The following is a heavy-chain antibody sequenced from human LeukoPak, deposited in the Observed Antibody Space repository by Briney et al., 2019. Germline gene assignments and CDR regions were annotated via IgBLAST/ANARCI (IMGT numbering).Heavy chain of an antibody. CDR2: IYYSGST. D-gene: IGHD6-13*01. Sequence: PSETLSLTCTVSGGSISSYYWSWIRQPPGKGLEWIGYIYYSGSTNYNPSLKSRVTISVDTSKKQFSLKLRSVTAADTALYYCARAYSSSWYWNWFDPWGQGTLVTVSS. CDR1: GGSISSYY. V-gene: IGHV4-59*08. CDR3: ARAYSSSWYWNWFDP. J-gene: IGHJ5*02.